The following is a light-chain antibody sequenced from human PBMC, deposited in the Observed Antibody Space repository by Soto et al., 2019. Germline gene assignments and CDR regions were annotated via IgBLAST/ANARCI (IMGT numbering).Light chain of an antibody. Sequence: TQSPGTLSLSPGERATLSCRASQSISTWLAWYQQKPGKAPKLLIYKASGLESGVPSRFSGSGSGTDFTLTISSLQPDDFATYYCQQAYSFPITFGQGTRLEI. CDR3: QQAYSFPIT. V-gene: IGKV1-5*03. J-gene: IGKJ5*01. CDR2: KAS. CDR1: QSISTW.